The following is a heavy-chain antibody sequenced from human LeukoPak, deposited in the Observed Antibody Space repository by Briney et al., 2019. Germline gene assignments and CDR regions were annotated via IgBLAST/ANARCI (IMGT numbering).Heavy chain of an antibody. Sequence: SVKVSCKASGGTFSSYAISWVRQAPGQGLEWMGRIIPIFGTANYAQKFQGRVTITTGESTSTAYMELSSLRSEDTAVYYCASTIFGVVIASVWGQGTLVTVSS. J-gene: IGHJ4*02. CDR3: ASTIFGVVIASV. V-gene: IGHV1-69*05. CDR2: IIPIFGTA. D-gene: IGHD3-3*01. CDR1: GGTFSSYA.